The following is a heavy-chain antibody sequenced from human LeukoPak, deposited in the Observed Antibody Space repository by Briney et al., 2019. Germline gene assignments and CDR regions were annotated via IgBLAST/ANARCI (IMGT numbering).Heavy chain of an antibody. CDR2: ISAYNGNT. J-gene: IGHJ4*02. Sequence: GASVKVSCKXSGYTFTSDGISWVRQAPRQGLEWMGRISAYNGNTNYSQKLQGRVTMTTDTSTSTAYMELRSLRSDDTAVYYCARDRRLRFLEWQKVDYWGQGTLVTVSS. D-gene: IGHD3-3*01. V-gene: IGHV1-18*01. CDR1: GYTFTSDG. CDR3: ARDRRLRFLEWQKVDY.